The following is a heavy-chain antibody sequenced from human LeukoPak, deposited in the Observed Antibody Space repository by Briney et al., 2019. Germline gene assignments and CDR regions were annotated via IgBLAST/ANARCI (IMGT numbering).Heavy chain of an antibody. J-gene: IGHJ2*01. D-gene: IGHD2-21*02. V-gene: IGHV1-18*01. CDR3: ARGLGVVTAQSEQPKPRYFDL. CDR1: GYTFISYG. Sequence: ASVKVSCKASGYTFISYGISWVRQPPGRELEWMGWITGYNGNTNYAQNLQGRVTMTTDTSTSTAYMELRSLRSDDTAVYYCARGLGVVTAQSEQPKPRYFDLWGRGTQVTVSS. CDR2: ITGYNGNT.